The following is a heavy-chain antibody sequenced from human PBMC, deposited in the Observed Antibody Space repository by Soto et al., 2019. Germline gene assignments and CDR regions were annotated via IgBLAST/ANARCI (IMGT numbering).Heavy chain of an antibody. J-gene: IGHJ4*02. CDR2: IYSGGST. Sequence: GGSLRLSCAASGFTVSSNYMSWVRQAPGKGLEWVSVIYSGGSTYYADSVKGRFTISRDNSKNTLYLQMNSLRAEDTAVYYCASVPSLDCTNGVCSLFDYWGQGTLVTVSS. D-gene: IGHD2-8*01. CDR3: ASVPSLDCTNGVCSLFDY. V-gene: IGHV3-66*01. CDR1: GFTVSSNY.